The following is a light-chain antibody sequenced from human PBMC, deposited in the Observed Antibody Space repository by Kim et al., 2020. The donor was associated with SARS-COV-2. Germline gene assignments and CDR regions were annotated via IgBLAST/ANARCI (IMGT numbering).Light chain of an antibody. CDR1: QGIRSD. CDR3: LQDYNYPFT. V-gene: IGKV1-6*01. J-gene: IGKJ5*01. Sequence: GDRVTITCRARQGIRSDLGWYQQKPGKAPKLLIYAASSLQSGGPSRFSGSGSGTDFTLPINSLQPEDFATYYCLQDYNYPFTFGQGTRLEIK. CDR2: AAS.